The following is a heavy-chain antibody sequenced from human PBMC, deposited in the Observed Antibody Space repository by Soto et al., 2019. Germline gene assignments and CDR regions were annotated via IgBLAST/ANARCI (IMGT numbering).Heavy chain of an antibody. J-gene: IGHJ4*02. D-gene: IGHD5-18*01. V-gene: IGHV3-23*01. CDR2: ISGGGGAT. CDR1: GFTFSSYA. CDR3: AKNGQYTAMAWDDY. Sequence: EVQLLESVGGLVQPGGSLRLSCAASGFTFSSYAMSWVRQAPGKGLEWVSVISGGGGATYYADSVKVRFTISRDNSKNTLYLQMNRLRAEDTAVYYCAKNGQYTAMAWDDYWGQGTLVTVSS.